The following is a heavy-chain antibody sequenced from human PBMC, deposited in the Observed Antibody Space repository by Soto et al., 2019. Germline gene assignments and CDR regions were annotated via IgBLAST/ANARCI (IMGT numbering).Heavy chain of an antibody. J-gene: IGHJ4*02. CDR1: GGSIIRYY. V-gene: IGHV4-4*07. CDR3: VRGRGDYFDSSGYYFDY. Sequence: QVQLQESGPGLVKPSETLSLTCTVSGGSIIRYYWSWIRQPAGRGLEWIGRIYGTENTNYNPSLKSRVTMSVDPSKNQLSLNLTSVTAADTAVYYCVRGRGDYFDSSGYYFDYWGQGALVTVSS. CDR2: IYGTENT. D-gene: IGHD3-22*01.